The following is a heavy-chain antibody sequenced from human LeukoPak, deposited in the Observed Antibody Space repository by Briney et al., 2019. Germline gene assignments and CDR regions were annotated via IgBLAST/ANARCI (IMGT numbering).Heavy chain of an antibody. Sequence: PSETLSLTCTVSGGSISSYYWSWIRQPAGKGLEWIGRIYTSGSTNYNPSLKSRVTMSVDTSKNQFSLRLSSVTAADTAVYYCARDRRVRSRNWFDPWGQGTLVTVSS. D-gene: IGHD1-26*01. CDR1: GGSISSYY. V-gene: IGHV4-4*07. CDR3: ARDRRVRSRNWFDP. CDR2: IYTSGST. J-gene: IGHJ5*02.